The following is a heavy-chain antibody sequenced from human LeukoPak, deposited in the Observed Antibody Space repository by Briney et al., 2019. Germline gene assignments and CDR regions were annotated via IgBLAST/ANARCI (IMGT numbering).Heavy chain of an antibody. Sequence: GGSLRLSCAASGFTLSSYWMTWVRQAPGKGLEWVADIEEDGSEKYYVDSVKGRFTISRDNAKNSLYPQMNSLRAEDTALYYCARLYCSSTSCHTLHYYYMDVWGKGTTVTVSS. V-gene: IGHV3-7*01. J-gene: IGHJ6*03. CDR3: ARLYCSSTSCHTLHYYYMDV. CDR1: GFTLSSYW. D-gene: IGHD2-2*02. CDR2: IEEDGSEK.